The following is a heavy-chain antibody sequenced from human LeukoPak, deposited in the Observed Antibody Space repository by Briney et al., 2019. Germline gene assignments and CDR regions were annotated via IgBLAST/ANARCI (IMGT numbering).Heavy chain of an antibody. J-gene: IGHJ4*02. V-gene: IGHV1-2*02. CDR1: GYTFTGYY. Sequence: ASVKVSCKASGYTFTGYYMHWVRQAPGQRLEWMGWINPNSGGTNYAQKFQGRVTMTRDTSISTAYMELSRLRSDDTAVYYCARVPDILTDFDYWGQGTLVTVSS. CDR3: ARVPDILTDFDY. CDR2: INPNSGGT. D-gene: IGHD3-9*01.